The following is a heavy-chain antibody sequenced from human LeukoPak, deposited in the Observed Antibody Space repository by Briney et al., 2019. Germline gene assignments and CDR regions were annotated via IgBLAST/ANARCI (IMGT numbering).Heavy chain of an antibody. CDR1: GFTFSSYA. CDR3: AKDDYGSGSSPQDY. Sequence: GGSLRLSCAVSGFTFSSYAMSWVRQAPGKGLEWASAISGSGGSTYYADSVKGRFTISRDNSKNTLYLQMNSLRAEDTAVYYCAKDDYGSGSSPQDYWGQGTLVTVSS. V-gene: IGHV3-23*01. D-gene: IGHD3-10*01. CDR2: ISGSGGST. J-gene: IGHJ4*02.